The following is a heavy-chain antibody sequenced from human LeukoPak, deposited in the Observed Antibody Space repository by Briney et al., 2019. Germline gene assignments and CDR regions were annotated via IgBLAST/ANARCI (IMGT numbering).Heavy chain of an antibody. D-gene: IGHD6-6*01. CDR3: ARDRQTIAVRPGHYYFYMDV. Sequence: GGSLRLSCAASGFTFSSYAMHWVRQAPGKGLEWVAVISYDGSNKYYADSVKGRFTISRDNSKNTLYLQMNSLRAEDTAVYYCARDRQTIAVRPGHYYFYMDVWGKGTTVTVSS. J-gene: IGHJ6*03. CDR1: GFTFSSYA. V-gene: IGHV3-30-3*01. CDR2: ISYDGSNK.